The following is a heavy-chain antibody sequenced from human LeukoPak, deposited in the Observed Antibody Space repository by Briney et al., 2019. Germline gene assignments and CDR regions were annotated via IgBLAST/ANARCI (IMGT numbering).Heavy chain of an antibody. D-gene: IGHD3-22*01. CDR2: ISSSSSTI. CDR1: GFTFSSYS. Sequence: GGSLRLSCAASGFTFSSYSMNWVRQAPGKGLEWVSYISSSSSTIYYADSVKGRFTISRDNAKNSLYLQMNSLRAEDTALYYCAKDQLGYYDSSGYFDYWGQGTLVTVSS. J-gene: IGHJ4*02. CDR3: AKDQLGYYDSSGYFDY. V-gene: IGHV3-48*04.